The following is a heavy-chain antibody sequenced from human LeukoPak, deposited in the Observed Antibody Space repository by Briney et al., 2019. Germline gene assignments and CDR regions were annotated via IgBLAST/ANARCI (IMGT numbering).Heavy chain of an antibody. CDR3: ARDILSRGSRYYNGMDV. CDR1: GFTFSSYG. V-gene: IGHV3-33*01. D-gene: IGHD3-10*01. J-gene: IGHJ6*02. CDR2: IWFHGSNK. Sequence: GGSLRLSCAASGFTFSSYGMHWVRQAPGKGLEWVAVIWFHGSNKYYADSVKGRFIISRDNSKNTLYLQMNSLRAEDTAVYYCARDILSRGSRYYNGMDVWGQGTTVTVSS.